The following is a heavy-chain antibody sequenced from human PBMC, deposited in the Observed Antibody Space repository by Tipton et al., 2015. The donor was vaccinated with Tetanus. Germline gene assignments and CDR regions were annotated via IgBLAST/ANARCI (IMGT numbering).Heavy chain of an antibody. Sequence: GSLRLSCAASGFTVSRNYMSWVRQAPGKGLEWVSIIYSGGGTYYADSVKGRFTISRDNSKNTLYLQMSSLRAEGTAVYYCATAGGLGYDSSGYSPFDYWGQGTLVTVSS. CDR1: GFTVSRNY. J-gene: IGHJ4*02. V-gene: IGHV3-53*01. CDR2: IYSGGGT. CDR3: ATAGGLGYDSSGYSPFDY. D-gene: IGHD3-22*01.